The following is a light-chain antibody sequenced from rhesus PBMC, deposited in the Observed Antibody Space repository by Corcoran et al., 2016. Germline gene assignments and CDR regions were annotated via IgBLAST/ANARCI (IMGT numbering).Light chain of an antibody. V-gene: IGKV1-32*02. CDR3: QQGDSTPWT. Sequence: DIQMSQSPSSLSASVGDRVTITCRASQGISSYLNWYQQKPGKAPKVLIYSAKSVASGVPYMFSGSGSGTDYTLTISSLQPEDFATYYCQQGDSTPWTFGQGTKVEIK. J-gene: IGKJ1*01. CDR1: QGISSY. CDR2: SAK.